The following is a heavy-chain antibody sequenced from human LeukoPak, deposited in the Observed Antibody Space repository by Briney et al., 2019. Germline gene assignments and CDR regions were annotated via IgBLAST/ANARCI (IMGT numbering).Heavy chain of an antibody. Sequence: PGGSLRLSCAASGFTVSSKYMSWVRQAPGKGLEWVSIIYPGGTTYYADSVKGRFTISRDNSKNTVYLQMNSLKAGDAAVYYCARADDFGDYDCWGQGTLVTVSS. V-gene: IGHV3-53*01. CDR3: ARADDFGDYDC. CDR1: GFTVSSKY. D-gene: IGHD4-17*01. CDR2: IYPGGTT. J-gene: IGHJ4*02.